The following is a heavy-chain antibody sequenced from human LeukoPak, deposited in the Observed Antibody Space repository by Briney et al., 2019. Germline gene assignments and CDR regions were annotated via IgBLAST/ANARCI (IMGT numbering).Heavy chain of an antibody. CDR2: INERGTDS. V-gene: IGHV3-74*03. D-gene: IGHD3-22*01. J-gene: IGHJ3*02. CDR3: ARIDSYYYDSSGYTKAFDI. Sequence: GGSLRLSCTASGFTFSGHWIHWVRQPPGMGLVWVSRINERGTDSMYAESVKGRFTISRDNAKNTVYLQMNSLRAEDTAAYYCARIDSYYYDSSGYTKAFDIWGQGTMVTVSS. CDR1: GFTFSGHW.